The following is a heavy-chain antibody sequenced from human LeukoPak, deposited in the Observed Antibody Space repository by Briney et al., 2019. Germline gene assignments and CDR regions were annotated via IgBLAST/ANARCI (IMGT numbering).Heavy chain of an antibody. J-gene: IGHJ4*02. CDR1: EYSFTSYG. D-gene: IGHD3-9*01. CDR3: ASTLRDILTGYLFDY. Sequence: GESLKISCKGSEYSFTSYGISWVRQAPGQGLEWMGWISAYNGNTNYAQKLQGRVTMTTDTSTSTAYMELRSLRSDDTAVYYCASTLRDILTGYLFDYWGQGTLVTVSS. CDR2: ISAYNGNT. V-gene: IGHV1-18*01.